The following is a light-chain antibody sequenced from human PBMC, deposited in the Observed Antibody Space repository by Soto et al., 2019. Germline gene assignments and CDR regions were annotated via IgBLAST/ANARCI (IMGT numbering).Light chain of an antibody. CDR2: EVS. V-gene: IGLV2-8*01. CDR1: SSDVRGYNY. Sequence: QSVLTQPPSASGSPGQSVTISCTGTSSDVRGYNYVSWYQQHPGKAPKLMIYEVSKRPSGVPDRFSGSKSGNTATLTDSGLQAEDEADYYCSSYAGSNNLVVFGGGTKPTVL. J-gene: IGLJ2*01. CDR3: SSYAGSNNLVV.